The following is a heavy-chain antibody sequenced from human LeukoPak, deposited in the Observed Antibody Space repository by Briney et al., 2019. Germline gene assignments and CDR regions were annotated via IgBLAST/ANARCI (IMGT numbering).Heavy chain of an antibody. Sequence: GASLRLSCAASGFTFRSYGMHWVRQAPGKGLEWVSSISSSSSYIYYADSVKGRFTISRDNAKNSLYLQMNSLRAEDTAVYYCASTAPFDYWGQGTLVTVSS. V-gene: IGHV3-21*01. CDR2: ISSSSSYI. J-gene: IGHJ4*02. CDR1: GFTFRSYG. CDR3: ASTAPFDY. D-gene: IGHD2-21*02.